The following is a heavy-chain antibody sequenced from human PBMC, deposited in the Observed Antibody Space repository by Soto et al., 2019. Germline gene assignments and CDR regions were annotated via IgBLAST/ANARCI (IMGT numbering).Heavy chain of an antibody. J-gene: IGHJ5*02. CDR1: VYSISIGYH. CDR2: VHYSGNT. V-gene: IGHV4-38-2*02. D-gene: IGHD2-15*01. Sequence: PAENLCLTCTFSVYSISIGYHGAWIRQPPGKGLEWLGSVHYSGNTYYNPSLKSRLTISVDKSKNQFSLNLSSVTAADTAVYYCARQDRVVAEGRWFDPWGQGTLVTGS. CDR3: ARQDRVVAEGRWFDP.